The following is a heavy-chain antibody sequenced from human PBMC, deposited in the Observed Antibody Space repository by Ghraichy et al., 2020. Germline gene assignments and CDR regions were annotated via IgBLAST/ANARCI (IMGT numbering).Heavy chain of an antibody. D-gene: IGHD2-2*01. Sequence: GGSLRLSCAASGFTFSSYSMNWVRQAPGKGLEWVSSISSSSSYIYYADSVKGRFTISRDNAKNSLYLQMNSLRAEDTAVYYCARETRGSYAWGYLDYWGQGTLVTVSS. J-gene: IGHJ4*02. V-gene: IGHV3-21*01. CDR1: GFTFSSYS. CDR3: ARETRGSYAWGYLDY. CDR2: ISSSSSYI.